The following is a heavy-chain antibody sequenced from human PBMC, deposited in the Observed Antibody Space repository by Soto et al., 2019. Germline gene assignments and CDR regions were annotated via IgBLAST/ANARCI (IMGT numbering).Heavy chain of an antibody. J-gene: IGHJ6*01. CDR2: IIPIFGTA. V-gene: IGHV1-69*01. Sequence: QVQLVQSGAEVKKPGSSVKVSCKASGGTFSSYAISWVRQAPGQGLEWMGGIIPIFGTANYAQKFQGRVTITADESTSTAYMELSSLRSEDTAVYYGESPKVLRFLEYGMDVWGQGTTVTVSS. CDR1: GGTFSSYA. CDR3: ESPKVLRFLEYGMDV. D-gene: IGHD3-3*01.